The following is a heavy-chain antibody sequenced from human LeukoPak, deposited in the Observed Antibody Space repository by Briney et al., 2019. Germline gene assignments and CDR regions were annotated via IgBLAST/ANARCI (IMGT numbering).Heavy chain of an antibody. CDR3: ANRSPYSSGWYGS. CDR2: ISGSGGST. J-gene: IGHJ5*01. V-gene: IGHV3-23*01. CDR1: GFTFRDYT. Sequence: PGGSLRFSCAASGFTFRDYTMNWVRQAPGKGLEWVSAISGSGGSTYYADSVKGRFTISRDNSKNTLYLQMNSLRAEDTAVYYCANRSPYSSGWYGSWGQGTLVIVSS. D-gene: IGHD6-19*01.